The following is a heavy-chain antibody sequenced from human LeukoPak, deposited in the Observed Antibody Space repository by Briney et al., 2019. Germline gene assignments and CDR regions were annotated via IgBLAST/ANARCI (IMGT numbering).Heavy chain of an antibody. CDR1: GGSISSSSYY. D-gene: IGHD3-16*01. J-gene: IGHJ4*02. CDR2: IYYSGST. Sequence: SETLSLTCTVSGGSISSSSYYWGWIRQPPGKGPEWIGSIYYSGSTYYNPSLKSRVTISVDTSKNQFSLKLSSVTAADTAVYYCARLYDYVWGSYYPFDYWGQGTLVTVSS. CDR3: ARLYDYVWGSYYPFDY. V-gene: IGHV4-39*01.